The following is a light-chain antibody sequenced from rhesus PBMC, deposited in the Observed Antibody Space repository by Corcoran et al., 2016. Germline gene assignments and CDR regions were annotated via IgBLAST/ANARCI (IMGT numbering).Light chain of an antibody. CDR2: AES. J-gene: IGKJ2*01. CDR1: QGTSSW. V-gene: IGKV1-19*01. CDR3: QQYDDLPFS. Sequence: DIQMTQSPSSLSASVGDKVIITCHASQGTSSWLAWYQQKPGKAPKPLIYAESSLQSGVPSRFRGSGAGTDYTLTISSLQPDDFATYYCQQYDDLPFSFGQGTKVEIK.